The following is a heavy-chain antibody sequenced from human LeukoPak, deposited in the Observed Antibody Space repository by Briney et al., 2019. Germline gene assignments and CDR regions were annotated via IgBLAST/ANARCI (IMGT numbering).Heavy chain of an antibody. D-gene: IGHD3-22*01. V-gene: IGHV3-21*01. CDR2: ISSSSSYI. J-gene: IGHJ4*02. Sequence: GGSLRLSCAASGFTFSSYSMNWVRQAPGKGLEWVSSISSSSSYIYYADSVKGRFTISRDNAKNSLYLQMNSLRAEDTAVYYWATLRGIYYDSSGYYLDYWGQGTLVTVSS. CDR3: ATLRGIYYDSSGYYLDY. CDR1: GFTFSSYS.